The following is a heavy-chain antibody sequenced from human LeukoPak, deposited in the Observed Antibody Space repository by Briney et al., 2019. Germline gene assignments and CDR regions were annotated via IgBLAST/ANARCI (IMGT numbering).Heavy chain of an antibody. D-gene: IGHD6-19*01. CDR2: IYYSGST. CDR3: ARAISSGWYRY. V-gene: IGHV4-59*12. Sequence: SETLSLTCTVSGGSISSYYWSWIRQPPGKGLEWIGYIYYSGSTNYNPSLKSRVTISVDTSKNQFSLKLSSVTAADTAVYYCARAISSGWYRYWGRGTLVTVSS. J-gene: IGHJ4*02. CDR1: GGSISSYY.